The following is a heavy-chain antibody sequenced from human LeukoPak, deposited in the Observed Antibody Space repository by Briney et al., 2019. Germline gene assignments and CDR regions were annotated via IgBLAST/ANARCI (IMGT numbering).Heavy chain of an antibody. J-gene: IGHJ4*02. Sequence: SETLSLTCTVSGGSISSYYWSWIRQPAGKGLEWIGRIYTSGSTNYNPSLKSRVTMSVDTSKNQFSLKLSSVTAADTAVYYCTTGGSSWYYFDYWGQGTLVTVSS. CDR1: GGSISSYY. D-gene: IGHD6-13*01. V-gene: IGHV4-4*07. CDR3: TTGGSSWYYFDY. CDR2: IYTSGST.